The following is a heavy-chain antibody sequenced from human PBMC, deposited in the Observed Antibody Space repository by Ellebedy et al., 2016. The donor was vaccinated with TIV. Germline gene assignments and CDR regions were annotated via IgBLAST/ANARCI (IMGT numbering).Heavy chain of an antibody. Sequence: AASVKVSCKASGYTFTSYAMHWVRQAPGQRLEWMGWINAGNGNTKYSQKFQGRVTITRDTSANTAYMELSSLRSEDTAVDYCARGRGDGYNMNLYYWGQGALVSVSS. V-gene: IGHV1-3*01. J-gene: IGHJ4*02. D-gene: IGHD5-24*01. CDR1: GYTFTSYA. CDR3: ARGRGDGYNMNLYY. CDR2: INAGNGNT.